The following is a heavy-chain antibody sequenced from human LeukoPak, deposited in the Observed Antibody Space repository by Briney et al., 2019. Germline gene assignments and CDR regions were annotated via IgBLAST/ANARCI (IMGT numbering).Heavy chain of an antibody. J-gene: IGHJ5*02. V-gene: IGHV3-30*04. Sequence: GGSLRLSCVASGFTFSTYAMDWVRQAPGKGLEWLALISNDGSNKYYADSVKRRFTISRDNSKNTLYLQMNGVRAEHAAVYYCSGSTSSSLNYLDPWGLGTLVTVSS. CDR1: GFTFSTYA. D-gene: IGHD6-6*01. CDR3: SGSTSSSLNYLDP. CDR2: ISNDGSNK.